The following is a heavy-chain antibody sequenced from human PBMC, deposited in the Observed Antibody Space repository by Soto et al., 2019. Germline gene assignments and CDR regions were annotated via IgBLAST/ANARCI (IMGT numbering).Heavy chain of an antibody. CDR1: SAPITKYY. Sequence: SETLSLTCTVSSAPITKYYCGWVRQAPGRGLEWIGFTHHSGYISYSPSLKSRVTMSVDTSKNQVSLKLTSVTAADTALYYCGRLQNFINSCFDSWGQGVLVTVSS. CDR2: THHSGYI. CDR3: GRLQNFINSCFDS. J-gene: IGHJ4*02. V-gene: IGHV4-4*09.